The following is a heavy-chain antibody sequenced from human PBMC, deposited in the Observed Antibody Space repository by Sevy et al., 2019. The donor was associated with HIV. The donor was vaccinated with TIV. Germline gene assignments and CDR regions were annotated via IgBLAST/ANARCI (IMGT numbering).Heavy chain of an antibody. Sequence: GGSLRLSCAASGFTFNDYDMSWVRQAPGKGLKWVSAINWNGAGTSYADSVKDGCTVSRDNAKNSLYLQMNTLVVEDTSFYYYASEKFCGGDCYYFDYWGQGILVTVSS. D-gene: IGHD2-21*02. CDR2: INWNGAGT. CDR3: ASEKFCGGDCYYFDY. CDR1: GFTFNDYD. J-gene: IGHJ4*02. V-gene: IGHV3-20*04.